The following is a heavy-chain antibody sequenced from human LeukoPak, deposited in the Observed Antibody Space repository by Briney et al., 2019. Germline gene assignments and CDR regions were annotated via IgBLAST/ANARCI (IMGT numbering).Heavy chain of an antibody. V-gene: IGHV3-48*03. Sequence: GGSLRLSCAASGFTFSSYEMNWVRQAPGKGLEWVSYISSSGSTIYYADSVKGRFTISRDNAKNSLYLQMNSLRAEDTAVYYCAREGERDYGDSNGAFDIWGQGTMVTVSS. CDR2: ISSSGSTI. CDR1: GFTFSSYE. D-gene: IGHD4-17*01. J-gene: IGHJ3*02. CDR3: AREGERDYGDSNGAFDI.